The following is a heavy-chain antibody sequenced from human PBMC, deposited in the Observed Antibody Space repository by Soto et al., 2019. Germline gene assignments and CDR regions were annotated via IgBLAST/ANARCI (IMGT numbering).Heavy chain of an antibody. CDR3: ARRYTAATPHNWFDP. CDR1: GGSFSGYY. J-gene: IGHJ5*02. CDR2: INHSGST. V-gene: IGHV4-34*01. Sequence: QVQLQQWGAGLLKPSETLSLTCAVYGGSFSGYYWSWIRQPPGKGLEWIGEINHSGSTNYNPSLKSRVTISVDTSKNQFSLKLSSVTAADTAVYYCARRYTAATPHNWFDPWGQGTLVTVSS. D-gene: IGHD5-18*01.